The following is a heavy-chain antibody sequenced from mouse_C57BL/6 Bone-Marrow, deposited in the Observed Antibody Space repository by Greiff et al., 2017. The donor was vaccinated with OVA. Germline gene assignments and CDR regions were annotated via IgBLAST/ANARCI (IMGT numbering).Heavy chain of an antibody. V-gene: IGHV5-17*01. D-gene: IGHD2-4*01. CDR3: AREGIYYDYPACFAY. CDR2: ISSGSSTI. CDR1: GFTFTDYG. J-gene: IGHJ3*01. Sequence: EVQLVESGGGLVKPGGSLKLSCAASGFTFTDYGMHWVRQAPEKGLEWVAYISSGSSTIYYADTVKGRFTISRDNAKNTLFLQMTSLRSEDTAMYYDAREGIYYDYPACFAYWGQGTLVTVSA.